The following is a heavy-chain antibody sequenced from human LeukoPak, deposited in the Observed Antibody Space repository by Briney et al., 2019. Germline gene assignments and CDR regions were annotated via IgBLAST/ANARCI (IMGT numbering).Heavy chain of an antibody. CDR3: ARGRDGHDYVWGSYRSLTY. V-gene: IGHV4-34*01. Sequence: PSETLSLTCAVYGGSFSGYYWSWIRQPPGKGLEWIGEINHSGSTNYNPSLKSRVTISVDTSKNQFSLKLSSVTAADTAVYYCARGRDGHDYVWGSYRSLTYWGQGTLVAVSS. CDR2: INHSGST. D-gene: IGHD3-16*02. J-gene: IGHJ4*02. CDR1: GGSFSGYY.